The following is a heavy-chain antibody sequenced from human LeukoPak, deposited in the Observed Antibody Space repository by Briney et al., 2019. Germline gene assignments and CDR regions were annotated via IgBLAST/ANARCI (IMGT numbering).Heavy chain of an antibody. V-gene: IGHV4-34*01. CDR3: AXXXXSXGYGLNFDY. CDR2: INHSGST. J-gene: IGHJ4*02. CDR1: GGSFSGYY. Sequence: SETLSLTCAVYGGSFSGYYWSWIRQPPGKGLEWIGEINHSGSTNYNPSLKSRVTISVDTSKNQFSLKLSSVTAAATAVYYCAXXXXSXGYGLNFDYWGQGTLVTVSS. D-gene: IGHD5-18*01.